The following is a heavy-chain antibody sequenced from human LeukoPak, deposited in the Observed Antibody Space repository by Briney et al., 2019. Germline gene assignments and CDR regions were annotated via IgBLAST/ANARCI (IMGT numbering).Heavy chain of an antibody. CDR3: ARDDGYCSGGSCYYFDY. D-gene: IGHD2-15*01. V-gene: IGHV3-53*01. J-gene: IGHJ4*02. CDR1: GFTVSSNY. CDR2: IYSGGST. Sequence: PGGSLRLSCAASGFTVSSNYMSWVRQAPGKGLEGVPFIYSGGSTYYADSVKGRFTISRDNSKNTLYLQMNSLRAEDTAVYYCARDDGYCSGGSCYYFDYWGQGTLVTVSS.